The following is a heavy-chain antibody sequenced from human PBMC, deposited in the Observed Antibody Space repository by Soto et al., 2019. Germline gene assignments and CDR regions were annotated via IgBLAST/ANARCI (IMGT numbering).Heavy chain of an antibody. CDR2: ISDSGGST. D-gene: IGHD3-10*01. J-gene: IGHJ4*02. CDR1: GFTFSTYA. Sequence: EVQLLESGGGLVQPGGSLRLSCAASGFTFSTYAMNWVRQAPGEGLEWVSGISDSGGSTYYADSVKGRFTISRDNSKNTLYLQMDSVRAEDTAVYYCAREYGSGSYYTGYWGQGTLVTVSS. V-gene: IGHV3-23*01. CDR3: AREYGSGSYYTGY.